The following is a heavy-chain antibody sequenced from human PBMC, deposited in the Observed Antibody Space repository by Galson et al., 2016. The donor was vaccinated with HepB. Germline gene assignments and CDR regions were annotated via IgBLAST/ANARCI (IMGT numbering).Heavy chain of an antibody. CDR3: ARQLGIASGWDFDS. V-gene: IGHV3-30-3*01. J-gene: IGHJ4*02. D-gene: IGHD1-1*01. Sequence: SLRLSCAASGFVFSDYAMHWVRQAPGKGPEWVAIISYDSTSKFYADSVKGRFNISRENSRNKLYLKLSSLTAEDTAFYYCARQLGIASGWDFDSWGQGTLVTVSS. CDR1: GFVFSDYA. CDR2: ISYDSTSK.